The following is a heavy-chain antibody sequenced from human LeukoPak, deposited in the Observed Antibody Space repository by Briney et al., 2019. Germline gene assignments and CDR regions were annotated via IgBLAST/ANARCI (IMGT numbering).Heavy chain of an antibody. Sequence: SETLSLTCTVSAGSINSYSWSWIRQPPGKELEWIGYIYNSGSTNYNPFLKSRVTISVDTSKNQFSLILTSVTAADTAVYYCARAHYISGWLWDYWGQGTLVTVSS. CDR3: ARAHYISGWLWDY. J-gene: IGHJ4*02. D-gene: IGHD6-19*01. CDR1: AGSINSYS. V-gene: IGHV4-59*01. CDR2: IYNSGST.